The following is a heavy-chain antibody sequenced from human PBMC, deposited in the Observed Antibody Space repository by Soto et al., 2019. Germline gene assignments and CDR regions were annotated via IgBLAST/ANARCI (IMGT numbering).Heavy chain of an antibody. V-gene: IGHV1-46*01. Sequence: GASVKVSCKASGYTFTSYYMHWVRQAPGQGLEWMGIINPSGGSTSYAQKFQGRVTMTRDTSTSTVYMELSSLRSEDTAVYYCARDRALRDGYKDYYYYGMDVWGQGTTVTVSS. D-gene: IGHD5-12*01. CDR3: ARDRALRDGYKDYYYYGMDV. J-gene: IGHJ6*02. CDR2: INPSGGST. CDR1: GYTFTSYY.